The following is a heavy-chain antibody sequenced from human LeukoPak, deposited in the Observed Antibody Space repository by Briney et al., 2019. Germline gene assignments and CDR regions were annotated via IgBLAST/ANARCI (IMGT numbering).Heavy chain of an antibody. V-gene: IGHV4-30-2*01. CDR2: IYHSGST. J-gene: IGHJ4*02. CDR3: ARGPRGPTRGSGWYYFDY. D-gene: IGHD6-19*01. Sequence: SETLSLTCGVSGGSISSGDYSWNWIRQPPGKGLGWIGYIYHSGSTYYNPSLKSRVTISVDRSKNQFSLKLSSVTAADTAVYYCARGPRGPTRGSGWYYFDYWGQGTLVTVSS. CDR1: GGSISSGDYS.